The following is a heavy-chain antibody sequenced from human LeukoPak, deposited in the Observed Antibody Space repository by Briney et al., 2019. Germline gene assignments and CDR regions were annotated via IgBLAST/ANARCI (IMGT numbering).Heavy chain of an antibody. CDR3: ARDTIPLYYFDSSGYYFHPDY. J-gene: IGHJ4*02. D-gene: IGHD3-22*01. Sequence: ASVKVSCKASGYSFSGYYIHWVRQAPGQGLEWMGWINPNSGGRNYAQKFQGRVTMTRDTSISTAYMELSRLRSDDTAVYYCARDTIPLYYFDSSGYYFHPDYWGQGTLVTVS. V-gene: IGHV1-2*02. CDR2: INPNSGGR. CDR1: GYSFSGYY.